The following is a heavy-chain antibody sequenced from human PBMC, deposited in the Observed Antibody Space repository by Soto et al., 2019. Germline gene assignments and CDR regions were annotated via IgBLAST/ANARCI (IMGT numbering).Heavy chain of an antibody. CDR1: GGSISSYY. CDR2: IYYSGST. CDR3: ARLGKLSFYDILTGYSEYYYYYYMDV. D-gene: IGHD3-9*01. J-gene: IGHJ6*03. Sequence: PSETLSLTCTVSGGSISSYYWSWIRQPPGKGLEWIGYIYYSGSTNYNPSLKSRVTISVDTSKNQLSLKLSSVTAADTAVYYCARLGKLSFYDILTGYSEYYYYYYMDVWGKGTTVTVSS. V-gene: IGHV4-59*08.